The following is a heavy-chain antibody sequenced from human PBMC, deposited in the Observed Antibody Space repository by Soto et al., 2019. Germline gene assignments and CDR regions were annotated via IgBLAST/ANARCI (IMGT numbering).Heavy chain of an antibody. CDR3: SXXXGVRGIYYYYYGMDV. CDR2: IWYDGSNK. J-gene: IGHJ6*02. D-gene: IGHD3-10*01. CDR1: GFTFSSYG. V-gene: IGHV3-33*01. Sequence: GGSLRLSCAASGFTFSSYGMHWVRQAPGKGLEWVAVIWYDGSNKYYADSVKGRFTISRXXXXXXXXXXXXXXXAEDXXXXYXSXXXGVRGIYYYYYGMDVWGQGTTVTVSS.